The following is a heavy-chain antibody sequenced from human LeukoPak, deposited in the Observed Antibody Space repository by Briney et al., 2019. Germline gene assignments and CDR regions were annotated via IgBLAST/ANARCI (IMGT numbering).Heavy chain of an antibody. CDR1: GYTFTGYY. D-gene: IGHD1-26*01. CDR2: INPNSGGT. J-gene: IGHJ3*02. CDR3: ARWSGSYHLPYVFDI. V-gene: IGHV1-2*04. Sequence: ASVKVSCKASGYTFTGYYMHWVRQAPGQGLEWMGWINPNSGGTNYAQKFQGWVTMTRDTSVSTAYMELSRLRSDDTAVYYCARWSGSYHLPYVFDIWGQGTMVTVSS.